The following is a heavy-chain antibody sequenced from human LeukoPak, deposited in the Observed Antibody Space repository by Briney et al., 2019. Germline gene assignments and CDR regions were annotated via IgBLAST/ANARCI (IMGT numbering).Heavy chain of an antibody. CDR3: ARTYSTSSGLDY. V-gene: IGHV1-2*04. CDR1: GYIFTDYY. CDR2: INPDSGGT. Sequence: GASVKVSCKASGYIFTDYYIYWIRQAPGQGLEWMGWINPDSGGTNYAQKFQDWVTTTRDTSISTAFMELSRLRSDDTAVYYCARTYSTSSGLDYWGQGTLVTVSS. D-gene: IGHD6-6*01. J-gene: IGHJ4*02.